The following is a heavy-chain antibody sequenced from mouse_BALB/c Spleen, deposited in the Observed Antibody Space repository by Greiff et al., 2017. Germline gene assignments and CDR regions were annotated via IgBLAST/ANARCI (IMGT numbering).Heavy chain of an antibody. D-gene: IGHD1-1*01. Sequence: VKLKESGPGLVAPSQSLSITCTVSGFSLTSYGVHWVRQPPGKGLEWLGVIWAGGSTNYNSALMSRLSISKDNSKSQVFLKMNSLQTDDTAMYYCARDDYYGSSSYYFDYWGQGTTLTVSS. CDR2: IWAGGST. J-gene: IGHJ2*01. V-gene: IGHV2-9*02. CDR1: GFSLTSYG. CDR3: ARDDYYGSSSYYFDY.